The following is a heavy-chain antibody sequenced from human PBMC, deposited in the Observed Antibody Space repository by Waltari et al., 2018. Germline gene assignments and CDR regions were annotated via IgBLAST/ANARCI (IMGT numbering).Heavy chain of an antibody. D-gene: IGHD1-26*01. V-gene: IGHV4-39*01. CDR1: GDSFSSDNYY. CDR3: ARHYRADGGSFDI. Sequence: QLQLQESGPGLVKPSETLSLTCTVSGDSFSSDNYYWGWIRQPPGKWPEWIGSVYYSGSTYDNPSLKSRVTISIDTSKNQFSRMLSSVTAADTAVYYCARHYRADGGSFDIWGQGTMVTVSS. J-gene: IGHJ3*02. CDR2: VYYSGST.